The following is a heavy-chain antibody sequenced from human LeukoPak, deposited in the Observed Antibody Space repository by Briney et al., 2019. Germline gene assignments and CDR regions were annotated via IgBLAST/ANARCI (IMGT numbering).Heavy chain of an antibody. J-gene: IGHJ6*02. CDR3: ARAPLASADLPYGMDV. D-gene: IGHD3-3*01. V-gene: IGHV4-39*07. CDR2: MYYSGST. Sequence: SETLSLTCTVSGGSISSSSYYWGWIRQPPGKGLECIGSMYYSGSTYYNPSLKSRVTISVDTSKNQFSLKLSSLTAADTAVYYCARAPLASADLPYGMDVWGQGTTVTVSS. CDR1: GGSISSSSYY.